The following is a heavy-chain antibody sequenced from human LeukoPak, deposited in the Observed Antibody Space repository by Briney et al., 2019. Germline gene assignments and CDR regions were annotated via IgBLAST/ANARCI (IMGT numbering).Heavy chain of an antibody. CDR2: IIPIFGTA. D-gene: IGHD2-2*01. Sequence: GASVKVSCKASGGTFSSYAISWVRQAPGQGLKWMGGIIPIFGTANYAQKFQGRVTITTDESTSTAYMELSSLRSEDTAVYYCARSQSQIVVVPAARGDAFDIWGQGTMVTVSS. J-gene: IGHJ3*02. CDR1: GGTFSSYA. CDR3: ARSQSQIVVVPAARGDAFDI. V-gene: IGHV1-69*05.